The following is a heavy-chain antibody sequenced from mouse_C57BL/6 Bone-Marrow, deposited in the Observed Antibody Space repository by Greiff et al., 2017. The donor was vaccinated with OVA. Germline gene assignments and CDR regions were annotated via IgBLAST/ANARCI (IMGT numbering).Heavy chain of an antibody. V-gene: IGHV5-12*01. Sequence: EVQLVESGGGLVQPGGSLKLSCAASGFTFSDYYMYWVRQTPEKRLEWVAYISTGGGSTYYPDTVKGRFTISRDNAKNTLYLQMSRLKYEDRAMYYSARHDYVWFDYWGQGTLVTVSA. CDR3: ARHDYVWFDY. CDR1: GFTFSDYY. D-gene: IGHD2-4*01. CDR2: ISTGGGST. J-gene: IGHJ3*01.